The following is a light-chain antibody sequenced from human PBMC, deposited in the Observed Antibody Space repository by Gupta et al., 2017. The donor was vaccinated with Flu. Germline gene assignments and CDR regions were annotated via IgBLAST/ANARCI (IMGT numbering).Light chain of an antibody. V-gene: IGLV2-14*01. CDR2: GVA. J-gene: IGLJ2*01. CDR3: SSFTTTSTLVV. CDR1: SSDIGGYDY. Sequence: QSAPTQPASVSGSPGQSITITCTGTSSDIGGYDYVSWYQQHPDKAPKLIIYGVANRPSGVSNRFSASKSANTASLTISRLQAEDEADYYCSSFTTTSTLVVFGGGTKVTVL.